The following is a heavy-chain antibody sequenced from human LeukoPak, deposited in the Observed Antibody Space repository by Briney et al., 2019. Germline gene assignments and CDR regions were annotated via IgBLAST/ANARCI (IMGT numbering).Heavy chain of an antibody. V-gene: IGHV3-23*01. J-gene: IGHJ4*02. CDR3: AKPFGDYAPEDY. Sequence: GGSLRLSCAASGFTFSSYGMSWVRQAPGKELERVSAISGSGGSTYYADSVKGRFTISRDNSKNTLYLQMNSLRAEDTAVYYCAKPFGDYAPEDYWGQGTLVTVSS. D-gene: IGHD4-17*01. CDR2: ISGSGGST. CDR1: GFTFSSYG.